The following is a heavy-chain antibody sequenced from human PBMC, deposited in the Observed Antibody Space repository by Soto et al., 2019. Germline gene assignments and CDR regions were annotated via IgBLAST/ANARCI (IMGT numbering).Heavy chain of an antibody. D-gene: IGHD3-3*01. V-gene: IGHV1-46*01. Sequence: ASVKVSCKASGYTFTSYYMHWVRQAPGQGLEWMGIINPSGGSTSYAQKFQGRVTMTRDTSTSTVYMELSSLRSEDTAVYYCARGARITIFGVAYFDPWGQGTLVTVSS. CDR3: ARGARITIFGVAYFDP. J-gene: IGHJ5*02. CDR1: GYTFTSYY. CDR2: INPSGGST.